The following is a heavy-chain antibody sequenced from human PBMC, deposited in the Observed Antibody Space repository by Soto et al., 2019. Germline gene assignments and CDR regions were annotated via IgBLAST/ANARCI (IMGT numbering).Heavy chain of an antibody. CDR2: IYYHGAT. J-gene: IGHJ6*02. CDR3: ARGSARRVIGVYRGVYV. V-gene: IGHV4-31*03. D-gene: IGHD3-10*01. CDR1: GGSINTGAYQ. Sequence: QVQLQESGPGLVKPSQTLVLTCTVSGGSINTGAYQWNLIRQHPGKGLDWIGYIYYHGATYYNTTLKSRVDIPMNTSKNQFSLRLTSLPAAHTAVYYCARGSARRVIGVYRGVYVGCQGTTVTVS.